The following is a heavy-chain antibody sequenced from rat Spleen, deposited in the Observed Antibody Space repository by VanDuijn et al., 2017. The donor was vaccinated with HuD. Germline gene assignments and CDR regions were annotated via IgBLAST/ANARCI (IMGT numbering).Heavy chain of an antibody. CDR1: AYSITSSYR. CDR2: INNAGST. J-gene: IGHJ4*01. V-gene: IGHV3-3*01. CDR3: AKTTVAYYYVMDA. D-gene: IGHD1-3*01. Sequence: EVQLQESGPGLVKPSQSLSLTCSVTAYSITSSYRWNWIRKFPGNKLEWMGYINNAGSTNYNPSLKSRISVTRDTSKNQFFLQVNSVTTEDTATYYCAKTTVAYYYVMDAWGQGASVTVSS.